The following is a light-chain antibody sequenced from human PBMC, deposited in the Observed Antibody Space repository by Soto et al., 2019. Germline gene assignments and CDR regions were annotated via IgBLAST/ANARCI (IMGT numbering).Light chain of an antibody. J-gene: IGKJ5*01. CDR3: QQYNNWPPIT. CDR2: GAS. Sequence: ETVMTQSPATLSVSPGERATLSCRASQGVSNNLAWYQQRPGQPPRLLIYGASTRATGIPTRFTGSGSGTEFTLTISSLQADDSAVYFWQQYNNWPPITFGQGTRLEIK. V-gene: IGKV3-15*01. CDR1: QGVSNN.